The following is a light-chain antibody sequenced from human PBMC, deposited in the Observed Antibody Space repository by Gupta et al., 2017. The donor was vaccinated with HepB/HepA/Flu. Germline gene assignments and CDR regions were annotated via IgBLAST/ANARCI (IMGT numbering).Light chain of an antibody. CDR3: QQYNNWPET. V-gene: IGKV3-15*01. CDR2: DTF. Sequence: EIAMTQSLATLSVSPAERATLSCRASQSVGSKLAWYQQKPGQAPRLLIYDTFTGASGIPARFSGSESGTEFTLTISSLQSEDFAVYYCQQYNNWPETFGQGTKVEIK. J-gene: IGKJ1*01. CDR1: QSVGSK.